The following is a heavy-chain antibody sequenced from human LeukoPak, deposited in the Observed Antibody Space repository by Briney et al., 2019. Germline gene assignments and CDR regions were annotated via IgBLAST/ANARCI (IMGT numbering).Heavy chain of an antibody. V-gene: IGHV4-34*01. J-gene: IGHJ4*02. CDR3: ARLGPEGDVVVPAATVKRGAFFDY. D-gene: IGHD2-2*01. Sequence: PSETLSLTCAVCGGSFSGYYWSWIRQPPAKGLEWIGEINHSGSNNYNTNLKRRVTISVDTSKNQFSLKLSSVTAADPAVNYCARLGPEGDVVVPAATVKRGAFFDYWGQGTLVTVSS. CDR1: GGSFSGYY. CDR2: INHSGSN.